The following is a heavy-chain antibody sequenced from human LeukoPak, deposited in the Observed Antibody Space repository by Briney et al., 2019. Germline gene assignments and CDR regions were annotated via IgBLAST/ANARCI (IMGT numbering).Heavy chain of an antibody. Sequence: GRSLRLSCAVSGFTVNSNHMSWVRQAPGKGLEWVSVIYRSGNTNYADYVKGRFTISRDNSKNTLYLQMNSLRAEDTAVYYCARDLLISHNWYLGDYWGQGTLVTVSS. CDR3: ARDLLISHNWYLGDY. D-gene: IGHD1-20*01. CDR1: GFTVNSNH. J-gene: IGHJ4*02. V-gene: IGHV3-66*01. CDR2: IYRSGNT.